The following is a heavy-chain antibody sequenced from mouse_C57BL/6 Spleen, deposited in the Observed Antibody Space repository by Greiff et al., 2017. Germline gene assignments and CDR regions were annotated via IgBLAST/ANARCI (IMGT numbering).Heavy chain of an antibody. V-gene: IGHV6-3*01. CDR1: GFTFSNYW. J-gene: IGHJ3*01. D-gene: IGHD3-1*01. Sequence: EVKLVESGGGLVQPGGSMKLSCVASGFTFSNYWMNWVRQSPEQGLEWVAQIRLKTDNYATHYAESVKGRFTISRDDSKSSVYLQMNNLRAEDTGIYYCTIGAWLAYGGQGTLVTVSA. CDR3: TIGAWLAY. CDR2: IRLKTDNYAT.